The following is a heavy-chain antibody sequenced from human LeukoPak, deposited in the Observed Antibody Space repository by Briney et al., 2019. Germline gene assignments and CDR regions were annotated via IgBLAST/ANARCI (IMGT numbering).Heavy chain of an antibody. J-gene: IGHJ4*02. D-gene: IGHD6-13*01. CDR3: ARHGRGYSSSRYLGYFDY. V-gene: IGHV4-34*01. Sequence: SETLSLTCAVYGVSFSGYYWSWIRQPPGKGLEWIGEINHSGSTNYNPSLKSRVTISVDTSKNQFSLKLSSVTAADTAVYYCARHGRGYSSSRYLGYFDYWGQGTLVTVSS. CDR2: INHSGST. CDR1: GVSFSGYY.